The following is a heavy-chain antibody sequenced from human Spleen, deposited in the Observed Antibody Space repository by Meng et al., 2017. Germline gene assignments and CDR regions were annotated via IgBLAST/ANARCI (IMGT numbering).Heavy chain of an antibody. Sequence: SETLSLTCTVSGGSISSYYWSWIRQPAGKGLEWIGRIYTSGSTNYNASLKSRVTISVDMSKNQFALNLSPVTAADTAVYHCARGGANWGSHWYFDLWGRGTVVTVSS. D-gene: IGHD7-27*01. CDR1: GGSISSYY. V-gene: IGHV4-4*07. CDR2: IYTSGST. CDR3: ARGGANWGSHWYFDL. J-gene: IGHJ2*01.